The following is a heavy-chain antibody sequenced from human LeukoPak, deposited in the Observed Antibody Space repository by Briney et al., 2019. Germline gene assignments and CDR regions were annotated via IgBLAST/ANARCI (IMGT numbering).Heavy chain of an antibody. V-gene: IGHV3-53*01. CDR3: ATYKGSSGYYLGDY. D-gene: IGHD3-22*01. CDR2: IYSGGST. CDR1: GFTVSSNY. J-gene: IGHJ4*02. Sequence: GGSLRLSCAASGFTVSSNYMSWVRQAPGKGLEWVSVIYSGGSTYYADSVKGRFTISRDNSKNTLYLQMNSLRAEDTAVYYCATYKGSSGYYLGDYWGQGTLVTVSS.